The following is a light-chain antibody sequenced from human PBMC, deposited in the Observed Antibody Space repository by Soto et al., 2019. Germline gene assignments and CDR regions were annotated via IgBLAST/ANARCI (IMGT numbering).Light chain of an antibody. CDR2: GAS. Sequence: EIVMTQSPATLSVSPGERATLSCRASQSVSSNLAWYQQKPGQAPRLLIYGASTRANGIPARFSGSESGTEFTLTISSLQSEDFAVYYCQQYNNWPGTFGQGTKVEIK. CDR3: QQYNNWPGT. CDR1: QSVSSN. V-gene: IGKV3-15*01. J-gene: IGKJ1*01.